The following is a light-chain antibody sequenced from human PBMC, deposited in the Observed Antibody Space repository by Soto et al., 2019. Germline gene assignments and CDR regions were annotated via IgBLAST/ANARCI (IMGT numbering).Light chain of an antibody. CDR1: QGIGND. CDR2: SSF. Sequence: DIQMTQSPSSLSASVGDRVTITCRASQGIGNDLGWYQQKPGKAPKRLIYSSFILQSGVPSRFSGSGSGTDFPLTISSLQPEDFAPYYCLQHKSYPLTFGQGTRLEIK. CDR3: LQHKSYPLT. V-gene: IGKV1-17*01. J-gene: IGKJ5*01.